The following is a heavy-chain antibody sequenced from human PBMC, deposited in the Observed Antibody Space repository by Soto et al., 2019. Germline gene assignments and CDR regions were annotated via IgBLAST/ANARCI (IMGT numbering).Heavy chain of an antibody. CDR2: IYSGGST. V-gene: IGHV3-53*04. CDR3: ARAHYDILTGYSYFDY. D-gene: IGHD3-9*01. CDR1: GFTVSSNY. Sequence: PGGSLRLSCAASGFTVSSNYMSWVRQAPGKGLEWVSVIYSGGSTYYADSVKGRFTISRHNSKNTLYLQMNSLRAEDTAVYYCARAHYDILTGYSYFDYWGQGTLVTVSS. J-gene: IGHJ4*02.